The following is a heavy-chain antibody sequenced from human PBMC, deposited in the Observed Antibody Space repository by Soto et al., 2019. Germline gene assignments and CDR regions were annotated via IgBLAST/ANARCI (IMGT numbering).Heavy chain of an antibody. CDR3: KMAGGTQSGGIDF. J-gene: IGHJ4*02. CDR2: IIPIFGTA. Sequence: HVQLVQSGAEVKKPRTSVEVSCKVSRGTFSRYSINWERQGPGQRIGWMGEIIPIFGTATYAKKIQGKVTITADATTTTSDKAPSRLTSDDAAVYYGKMAGGTQSGGIDFWGQGTLVTVSS. D-gene: IGHD6-19*01. V-gene: IGHV1-69*01. CDR1: RGTFSRYS.